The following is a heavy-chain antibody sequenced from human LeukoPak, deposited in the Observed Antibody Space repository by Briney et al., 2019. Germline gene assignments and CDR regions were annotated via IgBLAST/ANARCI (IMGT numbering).Heavy chain of an antibody. CDR2: ISGSGTST. D-gene: IGHD6-19*01. J-gene: IGHJ2*01. V-gene: IGHV3-23*01. Sequence: GGSLRLSCVASGFTFSNYAMGWVRQAPGKGLEWVSVISGSGTSTYYADSVKGRFTISRDNSKNTLYLQMNSLRAEDTAVYYCAKALAVADYWYFDLWGRGTLVTVSS. CDR3: AKALAVADYWYFDL. CDR1: GFTFSNYA.